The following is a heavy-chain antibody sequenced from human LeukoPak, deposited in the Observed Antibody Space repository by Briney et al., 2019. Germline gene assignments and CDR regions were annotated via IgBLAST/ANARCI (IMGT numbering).Heavy chain of an antibody. Sequence: GESLKISCKGSGYSFTSYWIGWVRQMPGKGLGWMGIIDSGDSDTRYSTSFQGQVAISADKSISTAYLQWSSLKASDTAMYYCARPRYSSGWSDAFDIWGQGTMVTVSS. J-gene: IGHJ3*02. CDR3: ARPRYSSGWSDAFDI. CDR1: GYSFTSYW. D-gene: IGHD6-19*01. V-gene: IGHV5-51*01. CDR2: IDSGDSDT.